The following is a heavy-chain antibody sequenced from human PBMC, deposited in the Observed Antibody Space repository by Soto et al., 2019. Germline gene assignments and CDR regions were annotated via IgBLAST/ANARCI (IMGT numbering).Heavy chain of an antibody. J-gene: IGHJ4*02. D-gene: IGHD3-3*01. Sequence: GPTLVNPTQTLALTCTLSGFSLTTRSMCVSWIRQSPGKALEWLALIYCDGDTYYSTSLKTTLTISRDTSTNQVVLTMTNLDPPDTATYFCARSLNYDFWTGYFFAFWGQGALVPVSS. V-gene: IGHV2-70*01. CDR3: ARSLNYDFWTGYFFAF. CDR1: GFSLTTRSMC. CDR2: IYCDGDT.